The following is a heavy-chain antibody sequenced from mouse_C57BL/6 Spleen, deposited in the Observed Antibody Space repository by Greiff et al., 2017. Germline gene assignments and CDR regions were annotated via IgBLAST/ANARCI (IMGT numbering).Heavy chain of an antibody. J-gene: IGHJ3*01. V-gene: IGHV14-1*01. CDR2: IDPEDGDT. CDR3: TTEGSSGYGAWFAY. Sequence: VQLKESGAELVRPGASVKLSCTASGFNIKDYYMHWVKQRPEQGLEWIGRIDPEDGDTEYAPKFQGKATMTADTSSNTAYLQLSSLTSEDTAVYYCTTEGSSGYGAWFAYWGQGTLVTVSA. D-gene: IGHD3-2*02. CDR1: GFNIKDYY.